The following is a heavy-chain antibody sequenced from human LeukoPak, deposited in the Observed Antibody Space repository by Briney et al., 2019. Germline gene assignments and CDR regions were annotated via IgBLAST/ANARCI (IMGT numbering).Heavy chain of an antibody. Sequence: GGSLRLSCAASGFTFSNYAMSWVRQAPGKGLEWVSGISWNSGSIGYADSVKGRFTISRDNAKNSLYLQMNSLRAEDTALYYCAKVLVRGTNYYYYGMDVWGQGTTVTVSS. D-gene: IGHD3-10*01. J-gene: IGHJ6*02. CDR2: ISWNSGSI. V-gene: IGHV3-9*01. CDR3: AKVLVRGTNYYYYGMDV. CDR1: GFTFSNYA.